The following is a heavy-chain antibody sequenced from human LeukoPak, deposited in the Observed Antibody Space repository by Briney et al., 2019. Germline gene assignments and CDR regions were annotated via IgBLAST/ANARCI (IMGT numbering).Heavy chain of an antibody. J-gene: IGHJ4*02. D-gene: IGHD3-22*01. CDR3: ARDRYYYDIRGYSTFDY. Sequence: ASVKVSCKASGGTFSSYAISWVRQAPGQGLEWMGGIIPLFGKANYAQKFQGRLTMTRNTSISTAYMELSRLRSEDTAVYYCARDRYYYDIRGYSTFDYWGQGTLVTVSS. V-gene: IGHV1-69*05. CDR1: GGTFSSYA. CDR2: IIPLFGKA.